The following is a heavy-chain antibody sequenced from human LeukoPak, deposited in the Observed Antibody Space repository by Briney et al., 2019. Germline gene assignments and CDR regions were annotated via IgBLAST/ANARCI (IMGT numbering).Heavy chain of an antibody. CDR3: VSYGILTGYATDY. D-gene: IGHD3-9*01. Sequence: SEILSLTCTVSGGSISSYYWGWIRQPPGKGLEWIGSIYYSGSTYYNPSLKSRLTISVDTSKNQFSLKLSSVTAADTAVYYCVSYGILTGYATDYWGQGTLVTVSS. J-gene: IGHJ4*02. CDR2: IYYSGST. CDR1: GGSISSYY. V-gene: IGHV4-39*07.